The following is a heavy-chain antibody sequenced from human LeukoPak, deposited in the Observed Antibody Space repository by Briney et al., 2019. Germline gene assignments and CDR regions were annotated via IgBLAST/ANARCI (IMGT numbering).Heavy chain of an antibody. V-gene: IGHV1-69*04. CDR2: IIPILGIA. CDR3: ARGHYGGSFDY. CDR1: GGTFSSYA. D-gene: IGHD4-17*01. Sequence: SVKVSCKASGGTFSSYAISWVRQAPGQGLEWMGRIIPILGIANYAQKFQGRVTITADKSTSTAYMELSSLRSEDTAVYYCARGHYGGSFDYWGQGTLVTVSS. J-gene: IGHJ4*02.